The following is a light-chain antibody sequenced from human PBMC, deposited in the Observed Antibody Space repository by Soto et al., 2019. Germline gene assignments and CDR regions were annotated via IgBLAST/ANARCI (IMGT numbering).Light chain of an antibody. CDR1: SGDVGRYNY. J-gene: IGLJ1*01. CDR3: SSYATSSTYI. CDR2: DVS. V-gene: IGLV2-14*01. Sequence: QSALTQPASVSGSPGQSITISCTGTSGDVGRYNYVSWYQQHPGKAPKLMIYDVSNRPSGVSNRFSGSKSGNTASLTISGLQAEAEADYYCSSYATSSTYIFGTGTKVTVL.